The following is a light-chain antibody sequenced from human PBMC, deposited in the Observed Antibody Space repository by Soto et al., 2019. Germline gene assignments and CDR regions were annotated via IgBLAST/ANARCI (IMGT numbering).Light chain of an antibody. CDR1: QSISAN. V-gene: IGKV3-15*01. Sequence: EIMMTQSPATLSVSPGERATLSCRASQSISANIAWYQQKPGQAPRLLIYAASVRASGIPARFSGTGFGREFTLSISSLQSEDSAVYYCQQYNSWTLISFGQGTRFEIK. CDR2: AAS. CDR3: QQYNSWTLIS. J-gene: IGKJ5*01.